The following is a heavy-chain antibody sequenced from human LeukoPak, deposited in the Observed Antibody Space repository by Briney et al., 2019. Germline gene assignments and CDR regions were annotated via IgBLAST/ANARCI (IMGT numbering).Heavy chain of an antibody. V-gene: IGHV3-23*01. Sequence: GGTLRLSCAASGFTFSRYGMSWVRQAPGKGLEWVLAISGSGGSTYYTDSVKGRFTISRDNSKNTLYLQINSLRAEDTAVYYCAKDHLPGIVVADRDYWGQGTLVTVSS. CDR1: GFTFSRYG. J-gene: IGHJ4*02. CDR3: AKDHLPGIVVADRDY. CDR2: ISGSGGST. D-gene: IGHD6-19*01.